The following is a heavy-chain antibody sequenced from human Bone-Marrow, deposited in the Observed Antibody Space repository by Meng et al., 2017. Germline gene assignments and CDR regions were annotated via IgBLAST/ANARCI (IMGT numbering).Heavy chain of an antibody. V-gene: IGHV1-2*06. CDR1: GYTFTGYY. CDR2: INPDTGDT. Sequence: ASVKVSCKASGYTFTGYYIHWVRQAPGQGLEWMGHINPDTGDTLYAQKFQGRVSMTGDTSISTAYVELSGLRSDDTAVYYCARDENISLGKLFGDYWGQGNQVNGAS. CDR3: ARDENISLGKLFGDY. D-gene: IGHD2-21*01. J-gene: IGHJ4*02.